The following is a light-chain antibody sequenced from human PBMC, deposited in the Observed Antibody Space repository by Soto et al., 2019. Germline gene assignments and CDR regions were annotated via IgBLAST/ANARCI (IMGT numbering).Light chain of an antibody. CDR3: QQYNNWPPYT. J-gene: IGKJ2*01. CDR2: DAS. CDR1: QSVSSN. Sequence: EIVMTQSPATLSMSPGERATLSCRASQSVSSNLAWYQQRPGQAPRLLIYDASTRATDIPARFSGSGSGTEFTLTITSLQSEDFAVYYCQQYNNWPPYTFGQGTKLEVK. V-gene: IGKV3-15*01.